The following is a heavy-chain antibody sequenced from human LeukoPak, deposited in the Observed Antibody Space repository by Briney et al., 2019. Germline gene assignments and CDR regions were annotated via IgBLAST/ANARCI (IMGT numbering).Heavy chain of an antibody. Sequence: GGSLRLSCAASGFTFSDYSMNWVRQAQGKGLEWISYIGIDSGNTNYADSVKGRFTISGDKAKNSLYLQMNGLRVEDTAVYYCARDYKYAFDNWGQGTLVTVSS. J-gene: IGHJ4*02. CDR2: IGIDSGNT. CDR3: ARDYKYAFDN. CDR1: GFTFSDYS. V-gene: IGHV3-48*01. D-gene: IGHD5-24*01.